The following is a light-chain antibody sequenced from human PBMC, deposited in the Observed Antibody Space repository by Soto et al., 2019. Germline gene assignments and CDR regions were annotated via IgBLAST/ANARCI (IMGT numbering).Light chain of an antibody. CDR1: QNIRNF. CDR2: GAS. V-gene: IGKV1-39*01. J-gene: IGKJ1*01. Sequence: DVQMTQSPSSLSASIGDRVTITCRASQNIRNFLNWYQHKPGKAPKLLIYGASNLQSGVPSRFSGSGSGTDFTLTISRLQREDFVTYFCQQSYDTLWTFGQGTKLAFK. CDR3: QQSYDTLWT.